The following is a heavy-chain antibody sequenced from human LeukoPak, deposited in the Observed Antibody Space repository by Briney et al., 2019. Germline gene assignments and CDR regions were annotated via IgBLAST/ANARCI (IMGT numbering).Heavy chain of an antibody. CDR1: GGSFSGYY. CDR3: ARTWLHPNWFDP. J-gene: IGHJ5*02. CDR2: INHSGST. D-gene: IGHD5-12*01. V-gene: IGHV4-34*01. Sequence: PSENLSLTCAVYGGSFSGYYWSWIRQPPGKGLEWIGEINHSGSTNYNPSLKSRVTISVDTSKNQFSLKLSSVTAADTAVYYCARTWLHPNWFDPWGQGTLVTVSS.